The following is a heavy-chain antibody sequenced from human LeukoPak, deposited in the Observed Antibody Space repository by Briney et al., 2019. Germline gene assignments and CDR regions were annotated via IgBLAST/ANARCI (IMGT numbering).Heavy chain of an antibody. Sequence: ASVKVSCKASGCIFTNYGLTWVRQAPGQGLEWMGWINTNNGNTNYAQKLQGRVTMTTDTSTTTAYMELRSLRSDDTAVYYCARGPIAAAGDYWGQGTLVTVSS. J-gene: IGHJ4*02. CDR3: ARGPIAAAGDY. CDR1: GCIFTNYG. CDR2: INTNNGNT. D-gene: IGHD6-13*01. V-gene: IGHV1-18*01.